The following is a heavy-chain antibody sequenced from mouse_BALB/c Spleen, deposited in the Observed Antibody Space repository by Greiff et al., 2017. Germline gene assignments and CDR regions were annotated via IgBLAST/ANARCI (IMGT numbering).Heavy chain of an antibody. CDR1: GFTFNTYA. V-gene: IGHV10-1*02. CDR2: IRSKSNNYAT. D-gene: IGHD1-1*01. Sequence: EVQLVESGGGLVQPEGSLKLSCAASGFTFNTYAMHWVRQAPGKGLEWVARIRSKSNNYATYYADSVKDRFTISRDDSQSMLYLQMNNLKTEDTAMDYCVRNGYYCSSYWFAYWGQGTLVTVSA. J-gene: IGHJ3*01. CDR3: VRNGYYCSSYWFAY.